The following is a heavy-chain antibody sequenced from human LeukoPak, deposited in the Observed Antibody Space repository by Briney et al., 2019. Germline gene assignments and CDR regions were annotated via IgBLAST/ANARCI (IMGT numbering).Heavy chain of an antibody. J-gene: IGHJ6*03. Sequence: PGGSLRLSCATSGFTFSGHAMSWVRQAQGKGLEWASVISVSGGSTYHADSVKGRFTISRDNSKNTVYLQMKSLRVEDTAVYYCAKDAHGTAYYYYSYLDVWGKGTTVTVSS. V-gene: IGHV3-23*01. CDR2: ISVSGGST. D-gene: IGHD1-1*01. CDR1: GFTFSGHA. CDR3: AKDAHGTAYYYYSYLDV.